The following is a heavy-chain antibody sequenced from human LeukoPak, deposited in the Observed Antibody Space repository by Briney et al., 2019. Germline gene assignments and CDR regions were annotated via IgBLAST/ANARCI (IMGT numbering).Heavy chain of an antibody. Sequence: SETLSLTCTVSGGSISSYYWSWIRQPPGKGLEWIGYIYYSGSTNYNPSFKSRVTISVDTSKNQFSLKLSSVTAADTAVYYCARETSQKGAHYMDVWGKGTTVTISS. CDR2: IYYSGST. CDR1: GGSISSYY. J-gene: IGHJ6*03. CDR3: ARETSQKGAHYMDV. V-gene: IGHV4-59*01. D-gene: IGHD3-16*01.